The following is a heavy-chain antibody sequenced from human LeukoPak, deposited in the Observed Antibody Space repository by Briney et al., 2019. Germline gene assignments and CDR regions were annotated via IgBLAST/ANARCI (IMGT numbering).Heavy chain of an antibody. D-gene: IGHD7-27*01. CDR2: FIPIFGTA. CDR1: GGTSSSYA. Sequence: SVKVSCKASGGTSSSYAISWVRQAPGQGFEWMGGFIPIFGTANYAQNFQGRVMITADESTSTAYMELSSLRSEDTAVYYCARSPRNWGFDYWGQGTLVTVSS. V-gene: IGHV1-69*01. J-gene: IGHJ4*02. CDR3: ARSPRNWGFDY.